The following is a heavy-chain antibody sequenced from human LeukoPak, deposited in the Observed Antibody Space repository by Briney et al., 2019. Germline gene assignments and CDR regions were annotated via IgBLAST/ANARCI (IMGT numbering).Heavy chain of an antibody. Sequence: GGSLRLSCAASGFTFSTYWMSWVRQAPGKGLEWVANIKQDGSEKYYVDSVKGRFAVSRDNAKNSLPLQMNILRLEDTAVYYCARGVSWTFDNWGRGALVTVSS. V-gene: IGHV3-7*04. D-gene: IGHD6-13*01. CDR3: ARGVSWTFDN. J-gene: IGHJ4*02. CDR2: IKQDGSEK. CDR1: GFTFSTYW.